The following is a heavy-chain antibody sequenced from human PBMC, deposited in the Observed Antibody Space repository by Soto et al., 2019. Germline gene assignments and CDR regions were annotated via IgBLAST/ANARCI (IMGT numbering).Heavy chain of an antibody. J-gene: IGHJ5*02. CDR1: GYIFTNYY. CDR3: ARLNTALVSVDP. CDR2: INPDGGST. Sequence: GASVKVSCKASGYIFTNYYIHWVRQAPGQGLEWMGIINPDGGSTTYGQKFQGRVTMTRDTSTSTVYMELSSLRSEDTAIYYCARLNTALVSVDPWGQGTLVTVS. V-gene: IGHV1-46*01. D-gene: IGHD5-18*01.